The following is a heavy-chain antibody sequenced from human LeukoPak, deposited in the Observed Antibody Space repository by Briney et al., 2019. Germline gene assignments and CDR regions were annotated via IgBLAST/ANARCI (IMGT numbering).Heavy chain of an antibody. J-gene: IGHJ4*02. CDR3: ARLRDGRWLLEY. Sequence: SETLSLTCTVSGDSISSSSYYWGWIRQPPGKGLEWIGSIYYSGSTYYNPSLKSRVTISVDTSKNQFSLRLSSVTAADTAVYYCARLRDGRWLLEYWGQGTLVTVSS. V-gene: IGHV4-39*01. D-gene: IGHD5-24*01. CDR1: GDSISSSSYY. CDR2: IYYSGST.